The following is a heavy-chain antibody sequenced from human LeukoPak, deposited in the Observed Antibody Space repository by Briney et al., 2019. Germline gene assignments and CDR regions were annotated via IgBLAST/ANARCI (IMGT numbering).Heavy chain of an antibody. Sequence: SETLSLTCTVSGGSISSYYWSWIRQPPGKGLEWIGYIYTSGSTNYNPSLKSRVTISVDTSKNQFFLKLSSVTAADTAVYYCARTATGYSSGWYQDFFFDYWGQGTLVTVSS. CDR1: GGSISSYY. D-gene: IGHD6-19*01. CDR2: IYTSGST. V-gene: IGHV4-4*09. CDR3: ARTATGYSSGWYQDFFFDY. J-gene: IGHJ4*02.